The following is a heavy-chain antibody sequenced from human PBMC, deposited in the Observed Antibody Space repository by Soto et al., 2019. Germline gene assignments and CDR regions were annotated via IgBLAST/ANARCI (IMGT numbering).Heavy chain of an antibody. J-gene: IGHJ3*01. CDR1: GFTFSSND. Sequence: EVQLVESGGGLIQPGGSLRLSCAASGFTFSSNDMNWVRQAPGKGLEWVSLIYSGGSTYYADSVKGRFTISSDNSKNTLYLQMSSLSAEDTAGYYCATRPLLPGAPWGQGTMVTVSS. CDR3: ATRPLLPGAP. CDR2: IYSGGST. D-gene: IGHD3-22*01. V-gene: IGHV3-53*01.